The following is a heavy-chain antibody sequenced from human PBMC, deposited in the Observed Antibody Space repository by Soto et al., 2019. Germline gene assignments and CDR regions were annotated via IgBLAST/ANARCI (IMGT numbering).Heavy chain of an antibody. D-gene: IGHD2-2*01. J-gene: IGHJ6*03. CDR3: ARWDIVVVPALRNDYYYMDV. CDR2: ISSSSSYI. Sequence: GGSLRLSCAASGFTFSSYSMNRVRQAPGKGLEWVSSISSSSSYIYYADSVKGRFTISRDNAKNSLYLQMNSLRAEDTAVYYCARWDIVVVPALRNDYYYMDVWGKGTTVTVSS. V-gene: IGHV3-21*01. CDR1: GFTFSSYS.